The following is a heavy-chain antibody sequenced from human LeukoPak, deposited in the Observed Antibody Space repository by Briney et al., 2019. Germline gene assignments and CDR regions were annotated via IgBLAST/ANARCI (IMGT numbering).Heavy chain of an antibody. D-gene: IGHD3-10*01. J-gene: IGHJ6*03. V-gene: IGHV3-21*04. CDR1: GFTFSSYT. CDR2: INSGNTYI. CDR3: AKSANYYGSGFYNYYMDV. Sequence: GGSLRLSCAASGFTFSSYTMNWVRQAPGKGLEWVSLINSGNTYIHYADSVKGRFTISRDNAKNSLYLQMNSLRAEDTALYYCAKSANYYGSGFYNYYMDVWGKGTTVTISS.